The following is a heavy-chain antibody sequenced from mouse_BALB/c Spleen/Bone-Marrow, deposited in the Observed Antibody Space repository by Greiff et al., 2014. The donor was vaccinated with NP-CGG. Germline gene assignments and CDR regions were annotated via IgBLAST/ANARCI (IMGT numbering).Heavy chain of an antibody. V-gene: IGHV1-54*01. J-gene: IGHJ4*01. CDR1: AYAFTTYL. CDR3: ARAISYDYDDGGPLPY. D-gene: IGHD2-4*01. Sequence: VQLVESGAGLVRPGTSVKVSCKASAYAFTTYLIAWIKKRPGQGLEWIGAINPGSDSSTYNEKFRGKATLTADNSSSTAYMQLSSLTSDDSAVYFCARAISYDYDDGGPLPYWR. CDR2: INPGSDSS.